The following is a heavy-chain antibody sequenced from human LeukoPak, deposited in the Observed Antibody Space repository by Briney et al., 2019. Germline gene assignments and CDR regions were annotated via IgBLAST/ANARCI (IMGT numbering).Heavy chain of an antibody. CDR1: GFTFSSYG. D-gene: IGHD1-1*01. CDR3: AKDRVRDPWFDP. CDR2: ISGSGGST. V-gene: IGHV3-23*01. J-gene: IGHJ5*02. Sequence: GGSLRLSCAASGFTFSSYGMSWVRQAPGKGLEWVSAISGSGGSTYYADSVKGRFTISRDNSKNTLYLQMNSLRAEDTAVYYCAKDRVRDPWFDPWGQGTLVTVSS.